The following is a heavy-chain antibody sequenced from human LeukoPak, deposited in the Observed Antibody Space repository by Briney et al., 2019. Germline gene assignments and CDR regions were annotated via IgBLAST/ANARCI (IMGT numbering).Heavy chain of an antibody. J-gene: IGHJ3*02. CDR2: IYVGDSDT. V-gene: IGHV5-51*01. CDR1: GYSFTSYW. Sequence: GESVKISCKGSGYSFTSYWIGWVRQMPGKGLEWRGIIYVGDSDTRYSPSFEGQVTISADKSRSTVYLQWSRLQVSDTATYYCARLGIAVADAEDAFDIWGQGTRVTVS. CDR3: ARLGIAVADAEDAFDI. D-gene: IGHD6-19*01.